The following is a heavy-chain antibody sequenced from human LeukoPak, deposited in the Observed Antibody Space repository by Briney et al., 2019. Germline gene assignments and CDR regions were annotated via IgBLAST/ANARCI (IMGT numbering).Heavy chain of an antibody. D-gene: IGHD3-10*01. CDR3: ARGWTYVSGSYLSLLDY. J-gene: IGHJ4*02. Sequence: PSETLSLTCTVSGGSISSYYWSWIRQPPGKGLEWIGYIYYSGSTNYNPSLKSRVTISVDTSKNQFSLKLSSVTAADTAVYYCARGWTYVSGSYLSLLDYWGQGTLVTVYS. V-gene: IGHV4-59*01. CDR2: IYYSGST. CDR1: GGSISSYY.